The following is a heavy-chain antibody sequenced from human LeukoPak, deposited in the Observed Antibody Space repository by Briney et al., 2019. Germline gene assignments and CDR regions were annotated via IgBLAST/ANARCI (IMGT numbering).Heavy chain of an antibody. J-gene: IGHJ4*02. V-gene: IGHV3-23*01. Sequence: QPGGSLRLSCAASGFRFSDFAMSWVRQAPGKGLECVSVISASGGRTYSAESVKARFTISRDNSKNTLYLQMNSLTADDTAVYYCAKGHSDFGTGFDLWGQGTLVTVS. CDR3: AKGHSDFGTGFDL. CDR1: GFRFSDFA. D-gene: IGHD4-17*01. CDR2: ISASGGRT.